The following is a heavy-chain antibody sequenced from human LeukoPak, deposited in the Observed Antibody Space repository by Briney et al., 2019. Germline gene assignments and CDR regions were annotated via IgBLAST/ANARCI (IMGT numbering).Heavy chain of an antibody. CDR2: IYYSGST. Sequence: SETLSLTCTVSGGSISSSSYYWSWIRQPPGKGLEWIGYIYYSGSTNYNPSLKSRVTISVDTSKNQFSLKLSSVTAADTAVYYCAREPPPVTTQGCAFDIWGQGTMVTVSS. V-gene: IGHV4-61*01. D-gene: IGHD4-17*01. CDR1: GGSISSSSYY. J-gene: IGHJ3*02. CDR3: AREPPPVTTQGCAFDI.